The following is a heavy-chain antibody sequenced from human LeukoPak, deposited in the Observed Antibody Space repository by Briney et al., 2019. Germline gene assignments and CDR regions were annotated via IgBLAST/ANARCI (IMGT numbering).Heavy chain of an antibody. CDR3: AKNSGFFCF. D-gene: IGHD3-10*01. J-gene: IGHJ4*02. CDR2: ISGSGGST. Sequence: GGSLRLSCAASGFTFGNYAMSWVRQAPGKGLEWVSTISGSGGSTYYAESVKGRFTISRDNSKNTLYLQMNSLRAEDTAVYYCAKNSGFFCFGGRGNRDTVSS. CDR1: GFTFGNYA. V-gene: IGHV3-23*01.